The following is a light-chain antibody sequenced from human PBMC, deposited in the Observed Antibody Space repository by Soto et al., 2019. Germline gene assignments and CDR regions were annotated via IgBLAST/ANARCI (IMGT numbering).Light chain of an antibody. V-gene: IGKV3-15*01. Sequence: EIVMTQSPATLSVSPGERATLSCRASQSVSSNLAWYQQKPGQAPRLLIYGASTRATGIPARFSGSGSGTEFTLTISSLQSEDFAVYYCQQYNKSHTFGQGTKLEIK. J-gene: IGKJ2*01. CDR3: QQYNKSHT. CDR1: QSVSSN. CDR2: GAS.